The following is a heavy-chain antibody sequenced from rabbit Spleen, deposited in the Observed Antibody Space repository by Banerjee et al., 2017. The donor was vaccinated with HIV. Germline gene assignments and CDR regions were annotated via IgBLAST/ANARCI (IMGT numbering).Heavy chain of an antibody. V-gene: IGHV1S45*01. Sequence: QEQLVESGGGLVQPGASLTLTCTASGFSFSSSYYMCWVRQAPGKGLEWIGCMRSNTHNTAYANWAKGRFIISETSSTTVTLQMTSLTAADTATYFCARDTGTSFSSYGMDLWGPGTLVTVS. D-gene: IGHD7-1*01. CDR2: MRSNTHNT. CDR1: GFSFSSSYY. CDR3: ARDTGTSFSSYGMDL. J-gene: IGHJ6*01.